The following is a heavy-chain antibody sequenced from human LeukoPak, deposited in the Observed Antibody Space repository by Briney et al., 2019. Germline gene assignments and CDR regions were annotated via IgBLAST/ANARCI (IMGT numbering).Heavy chain of an antibody. V-gene: IGHV4-59*01. J-gene: IGHJ3*02. CDR2: IYYSGST. Sequence: SETLSLTCTVSGGSISSYYWSWIRQPPGKGLEWIGYIYYSGSTNYNPSLKSRVTISVDTSKNQFSLKLSSVTATDTAVYYCARGGYYDSSGYSLAPGAFDIWGQGTMVTVSS. D-gene: IGHD3-22*01. CDR1: GGSISSYY. CDR3: ARGGYYDSSGYSLAPGAFDI.